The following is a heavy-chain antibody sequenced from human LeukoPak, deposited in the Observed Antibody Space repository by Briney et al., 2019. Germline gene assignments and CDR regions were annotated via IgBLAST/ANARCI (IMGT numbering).Heavy chain of an antibody. Sequence: SGGSLRLSCAASGFTFSNYAMNWVRQAPGKGLEWVSSISSSSSYIYYTDSVKGRFTISRDNAKNSLYLQMNSLRAEDMAVYYCARDRGQAWWDYWGQGTLVTVSS. V-gene: IGHV3-21*01. CDR1: GFTFSNYA. J-gene: IGHJ4*02. D-gene: IGHD2-8*02. CDR2: ISSSSSYI. CDR3: ARDRGQAWWDY.